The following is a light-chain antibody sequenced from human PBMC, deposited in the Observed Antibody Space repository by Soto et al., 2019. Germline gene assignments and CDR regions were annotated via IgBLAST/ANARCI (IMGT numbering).Light chain of an antibody. CDR3: QQYNSYSLT. J-gene: IGKJ4*01. Sequence: DIQMTQSPSTLSASVGDRVTITCRASQSISSWLAWYQQKPGNAPKLLIYKASSLESGVPSRFSGSGSGTEFTLTVSSLQHDDFATDYCQQYNSYSLTFGGGTKVEIK. CDR1: QSISSW. CDR2: KAS. V-gene: IGKV1-5*03.